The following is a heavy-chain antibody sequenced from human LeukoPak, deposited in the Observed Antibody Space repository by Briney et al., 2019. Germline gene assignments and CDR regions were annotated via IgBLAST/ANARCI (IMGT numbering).Heavy chain of an antibody. D-gene: IGHD3-3*01. V-gene: IGHV3-30*02. CDR1: GFTFSSYG. CDR2: IRYDGSNK. Sequence: GRSLRLSCAASGFTFSSYGMHWVRQAPGKGLEWVAFIRYDGSNKYSADSVKGRFTISRDNSKNTLYLQMNSLRAEYTAVYYCSKGPYYDFWSGYYSPYMDVWGKGTTVTVSS. CDR3: SKGPYYDFWSGYYSPYMDV. J-gene: IGHJ6*03.